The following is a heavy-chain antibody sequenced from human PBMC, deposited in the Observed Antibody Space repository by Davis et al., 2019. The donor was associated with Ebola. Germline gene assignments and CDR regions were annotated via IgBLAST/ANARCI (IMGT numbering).Heavy chain of an antibody. J-gene: IGHJ6*02. CDR3: ARVGGTMVRGVTPSSYGMDV. CDR2: ISSSSSYI. Sequence: GESLKISCAASGFTFSSYSMNWVRQAPGKGLEWVSSISSSSSYIYYADSVKGRFTISRDNAKNSLYLQMNSLRAEDTAVYYCARVGGTMVRGVTPSSYGMDVWGQGTTVTVSS. V-gene: IGHV3-21*01. CDR1: GFTFSSYS. D-gene: IGHD3-10*01.